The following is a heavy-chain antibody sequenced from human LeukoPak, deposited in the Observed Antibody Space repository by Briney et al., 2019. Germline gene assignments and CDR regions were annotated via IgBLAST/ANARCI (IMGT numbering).Heavy chain of an antibody. CDR3: ARDADTTMAPAPPSL. CDR1: GGTFSSYA. V-gene: IGHV1-69*10. J-gene: IGHJ4*02. Sequence: ASVKVSCKASGGTFSSYAISWVRQAPGQGLEWMGGIIPILGIANYAQKFQGRVTITADKSTSTAYMELSSLRSEDTAVYYCARDADTTMAPAPPSLWGQGTLVTVSS. D-gene: IGHD5-18*01. CDR2: IIPILGIA.